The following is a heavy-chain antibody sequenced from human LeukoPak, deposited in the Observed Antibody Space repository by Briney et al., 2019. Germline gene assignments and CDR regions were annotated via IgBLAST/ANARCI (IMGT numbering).Heavy chain of an antibody. V-gene: IGHV4-34*01. J-gene: IGHJ6*03. D-gene: IGHD6-19*01. CDR1: GGYFSGYY. CDR3: ARGNSGYSSGWYQGYYYYYMDV. CDR2: INHSGST. Sequence: PSETPSLTCAVYGGYFSGYYWSWIRQPPGEGLEWIGEINHSGSTNYNPSLKSRVTISVDTSKNQFSLKLSSVTAADTAVYYCARGNSGYSSGWYQGYYYYYMDVWGKGTTVTVSS.